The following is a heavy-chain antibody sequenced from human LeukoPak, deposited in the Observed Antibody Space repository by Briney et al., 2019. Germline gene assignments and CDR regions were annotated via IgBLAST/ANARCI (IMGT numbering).Heavy chain of an antibody. CDR2: IYHSGST. J-gene: IGHJ4*02. D-gene: IGHD6-13*01. CDR1: DGSISSSGYY. Sequence: SETLSLTCTVSDGSISSSGYYWGWIRQPPGKGLEWIGSIYHSGSTYYNPSLKSRVTISVDTSKNQFSLKLSSVTAADTAVYYCARRVFRDYWGQGTLVTVSS. CDR3: ARRVFRDY. V-gene: IGHV4-39*07.